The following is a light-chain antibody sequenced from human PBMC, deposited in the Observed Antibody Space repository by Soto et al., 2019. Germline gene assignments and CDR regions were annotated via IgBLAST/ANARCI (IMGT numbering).Light chain of an antibody. CDR3: QQYKSYGFT. J-gene: IGKJ3*01. V-gene: IGKV1-5*01. CDR1: QSITGW. Sequence: DIQMTQSPSTLSASVGDRVTITCRASQSITGWLAWYQQKPGKAPKLLIYDASSLESGVPSRFSGRASGTEFTLTISSLQPDDFATYYCQQYKSYGFTFGPGTKVEIK. CDR2: DAS.